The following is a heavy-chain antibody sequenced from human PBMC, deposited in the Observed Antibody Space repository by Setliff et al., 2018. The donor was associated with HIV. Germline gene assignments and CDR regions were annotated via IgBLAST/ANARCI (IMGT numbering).Heavy chain of an antibody. CDR3: ARGYPSSPYYYYRDV. CDR2: INPSGGST. CDR1: GYNFTSNG. V-gene: IGHV1-46*01. Sequence: GASVKVSCKASGYNFTSNGISWVRQAPGQGLELMGIINPSGGSTSYEQKFQGRVTMTRDTSTSTVYMELSSLRSEDTAVYNCARGYPSSPYYYYRDVWGKGTTVTVSS. D-gene: IGHD5-12*01. J-gene: IGHJ6*03.